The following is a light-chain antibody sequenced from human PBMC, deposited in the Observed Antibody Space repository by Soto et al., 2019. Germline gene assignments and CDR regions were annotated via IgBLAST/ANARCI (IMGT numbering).Light chain of an antibody. CDR3: QQRSTWPNT. Sequence: EIVLTQSPATLSLSPGDRATLSCRASQSVGASLAWYQQRPGQAPRLLIYDPFNRATGIPARFSGSGFGTDFTLTITSLEPEDFAVYYCQQRSTWPNTFGQGTKLEIK. V-gene: IGKV3-11*01. CDR1: QSVGAS. J-gene: IGKJ2*01. CDR2: DPF.